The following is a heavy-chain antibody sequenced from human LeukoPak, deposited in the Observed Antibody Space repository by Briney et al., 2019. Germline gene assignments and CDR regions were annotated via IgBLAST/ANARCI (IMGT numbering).Heavy chain of an antibody. V-gene: IGHV3-21*01. CDR3: AKSSGWNYYYYYMDV. CDR1: GFTFSSYS. CDR2: ISSSSTYI. J-gene: IGHJ6*03. Sequence: GGSLRLSCAASGFTFSSYSMNWVRQAPGKGLEWVSSISSSSTYIYYADSVKGRFTISRDNAKNSLYLQMNSLRAEDTAVYYCAKSSGWNYYYYYMDVWGKGTTVIASS. D-gene: IGHD6-19*01.